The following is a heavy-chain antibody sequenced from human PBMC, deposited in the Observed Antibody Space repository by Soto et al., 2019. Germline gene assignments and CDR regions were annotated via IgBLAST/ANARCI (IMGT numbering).Heavy chain of an antibody. Sequence: PGGSLRLSCAASGFTFSSYWMSWVRQAPGKGLEWVANIKQDGSEKYYVDSVKGRFTISRDNAKNSLYLQMNSLRAEDTAVYYCARGGVQLWPEHFDYWGQGTLVTVPQ. V-gene: IGHV3-7*03. CDR2: IKQDGSEK. D-gene: IGHD5-18*01. CDR1: GFTFSSYW. CDR3: ARGGVQLWPEHFDY. J-gene: IGHJ4*02.